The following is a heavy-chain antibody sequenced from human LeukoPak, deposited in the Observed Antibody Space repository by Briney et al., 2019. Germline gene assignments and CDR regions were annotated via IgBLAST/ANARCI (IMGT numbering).Heavy chain of an antibody. CDR2: ISGSGGST. J-gene: IGHJ4*02. CDR1: GFTFSSYA. CDR3: ARPIWFGESPYFGY. V-gene: IGHV3-23*01. D-gene: IGHD3-10*01. Sequence: PGGSLRLSCAASGFTFSSYAMSWVRQAPGKGLEWVSAISGSGGSTYYADSVKGRFTISRDNSKNTLYLQMNSLRAEDTAVYYCARPIWFGESPYFGYWGQGTLVTVSS.